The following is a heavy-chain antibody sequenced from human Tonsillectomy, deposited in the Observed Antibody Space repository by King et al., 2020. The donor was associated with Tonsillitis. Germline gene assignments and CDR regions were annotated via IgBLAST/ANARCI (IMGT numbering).Heavy chain of an antibody. J-gene: IGHJ4*02. V-gene: IGHV4-34*01. CDR1: GGSFSGYY. D-gene: IGHD2-2*01. CDR3: ARGEAYCSSTNCYALFDY. CDR2: INHSGST. Sequence: VQLQQWGAGLLKPSETLSLTCAVYGGSFSGYYWSWIRQPPGKGLEWIWEINHSGSTNYNPSLKSRITISVDTSKNQFSLRLRSVTAADTAVYYCARGEAYCSSTNCYALFDYGGLGTPATVS.